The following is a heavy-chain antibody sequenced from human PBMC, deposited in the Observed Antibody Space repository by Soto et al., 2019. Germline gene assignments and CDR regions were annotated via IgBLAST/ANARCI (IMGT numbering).Heavy chain of an antibody. CDR2: ISSSSSTI. CDR3: AYGLDFWSGRYQNWFDP. Sequence: GGSLRLSCAASGFTFSSYSMNWVRQAPGKGLEWVSYISSSSSTIYYADSVKGRFTISRDNAKNSLYLQMNSLRAEDTAVYYCAYGLDFWSGRYQNWFDPWGQGTLVTVSS. D-gene: IGHD3-3*01. V-gene: IGHV3-48*01. J-gene: IGHJ5*02. CDR1: GFTFSSYS.